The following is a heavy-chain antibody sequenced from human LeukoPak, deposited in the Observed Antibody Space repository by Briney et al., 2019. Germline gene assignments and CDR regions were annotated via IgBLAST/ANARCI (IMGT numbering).Heavy chain of an antibody. CDR2: INHSGST. Sequence: SETLSLTCAVYGGSFSGYYWSWIRQPPGKGLEWIGEINHSGSTNYNPSLKSRVTISVDTSKNQFSLKLSSVTAADTAVYYCARVGQTTFAYHYYYYMDVWGKGTTVTVSS. J-gene: IGHJ6*03. CDR3: ARVGQTTFAYHYYYYMDV. V-gene: IGHV4-34*01. D-gene: IGHD3-10*02. CDR1: GGSFSGYY.